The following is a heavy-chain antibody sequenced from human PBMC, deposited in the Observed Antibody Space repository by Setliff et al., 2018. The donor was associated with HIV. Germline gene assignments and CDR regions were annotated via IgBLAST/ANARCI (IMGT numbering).Heavy chain of an antibody. CDR1: GYSFTNYD. V-gene: IGHV1-8*02. CDR2: MNPNTGDT. Sequence: ASVKVSCKASGYSFTNYDIHWVRQAAGQGLEWMGWMNPNTGDTGYAPKVQGRVSMTRDTSISTAYMALSSLRSEDTAVYYCARRPCDRVSCSFDFWGRGTLVTVS. J-gene: IGHJ4*02. D-gene: IGHD2-2*01. CDR3: ARRPCDRVSCSFDF.